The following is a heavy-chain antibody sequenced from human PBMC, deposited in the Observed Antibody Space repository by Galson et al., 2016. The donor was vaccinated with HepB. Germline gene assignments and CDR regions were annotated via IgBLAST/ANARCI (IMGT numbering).Heavy chain of an antibody. CDR3: AKRHYYGSGSFDY. Sequence: SLRLSCAASGFTFSNYGVSWVRQAPGKGLEWVSTVSYSGGSTYYADSVKGRFTISRDNSKNTLFLQMNSLRVEDTAISYCAKRHYYGSGSFDYWGQGTLVTVSS. CDR1: GFTFSNYG. J-gene: IGHJ4*02. V-gene: IGHV3-23*01. D-gene: IGHD3-10*01. CDR2: VSYSGGST.